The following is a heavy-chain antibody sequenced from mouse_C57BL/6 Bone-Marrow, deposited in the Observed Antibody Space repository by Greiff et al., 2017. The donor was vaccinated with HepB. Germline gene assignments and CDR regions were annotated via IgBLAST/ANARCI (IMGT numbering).Heavy chain of an antibody. CDR3: ARDAPFYYGSSHWYFDV. V-gene: IGHV7-1*01. D-gene: IGHD1-1*01. CDR2: SRNKANDYTT. J-gene: IGHJ1*03. CDR1: GFTFSDFY. Sequence: EVNLVESGGGLVQSGRSLRLSCATSGFTFSDFYMEWVRQAPGKGLEWIAASRNKANDYTTEYSASVKGRFIVSRDTSQSILYLQMNALRAEDTAIYYCARDAPFYYGSSHWYFDVWGTGTTVTVSS.